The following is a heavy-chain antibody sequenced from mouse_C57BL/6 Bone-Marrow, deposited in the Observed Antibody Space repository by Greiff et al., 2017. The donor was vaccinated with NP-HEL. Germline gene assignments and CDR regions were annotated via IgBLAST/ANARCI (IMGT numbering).Heavy chain of an antibody. CDR2: IYPRSGNT. Sequence: LQESGAELARPGASVKLSCKASGYTFTSYGISWVKQRTGQGLEWIGEIYPRSGNTYYNEKFKGKATLTADKSSSTAYMELRSLTSEDSAVYFCARSRDGYYLAWFAYWGQGTLVPVSA. CDR3: ARSRDGYYLAWFAY. D-gene: IGHD2-3*01. V-gene: IGHV1-81*01. CDR1: GYTFTSYG. J-gene: IGHJ3*01.